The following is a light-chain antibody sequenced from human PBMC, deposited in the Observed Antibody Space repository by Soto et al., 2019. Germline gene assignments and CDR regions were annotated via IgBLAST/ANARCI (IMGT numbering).Light chain of an antibody. CDR2: QES. J-gene: IGKJ2*01. CDR1: QRISSW. CDR3: QQYNSYSYT. Sequence: DIQMTQSPSTLSASVGDRVTITCRASQRISSWLAWYQQKPGKAPKLLIYQESSLESGVPSRFSGSGSGTEFTLTISSLQPDDFATYYCQQYNSYSYTFGQGTKLEIK. V-gene: IGKV1-5*03.